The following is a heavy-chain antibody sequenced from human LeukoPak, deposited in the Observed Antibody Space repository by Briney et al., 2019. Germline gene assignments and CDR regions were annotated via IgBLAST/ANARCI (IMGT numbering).Heavy chain of an antibody. V-gene: IGHV3-74*01. Sequence: GGSLRLSCAAPGFTFSTYWMNWARQAPGKGLVWVSRISPTGSTTSYADSVKGRFTVSRDNAKNTLYLQVNNLRAEDTAVYYCARGPNSNWSGLDFWGQGTLLTVSS. CDR2: ISPTGSTT. CDR1: GFTFSTYW. CDR3: ARGPNSNWSGLDF. J-gene: IGHJ4*02. D-gene: IGHD6-6*01.